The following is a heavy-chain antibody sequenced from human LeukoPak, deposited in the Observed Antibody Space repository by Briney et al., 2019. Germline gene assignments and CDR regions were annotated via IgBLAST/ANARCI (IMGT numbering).Heavy chain of an antibody. J-gene: IGHJ4*02. Sequence: GASVKVSCKASGYTFTSYGISWVRQAPGQGLEWMGWISAYNGNTNYAQKLQGRVTMTTDTSTSTAYMELRSLRSDDTAVYYCARGATLWFGELTRGFDYWGQGTLVTVSS. CDR2: ISAYNGNT. CDR1: GYTFTSYG. D-gene: IGHD3-10*01. CDR3: ARGATLWFGELTRGFDY. V-gene: IGHV1-18*01.